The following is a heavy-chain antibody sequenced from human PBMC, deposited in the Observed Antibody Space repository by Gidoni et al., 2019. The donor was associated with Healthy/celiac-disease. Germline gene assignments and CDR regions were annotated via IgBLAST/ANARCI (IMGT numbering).Heavy chain of an antibody. J-gene: IGHJ4*02. CDR1: GYTFTSYG. D-gene: IGHD2-2*02. CDR3: ARAWDYWSSTSCYKALDY. V-gene: IGHV1-18*01. CDR2: ISAYNGNT. Sequence: QVQLVQSGAEVKKPGASVKVSCTASGYTFTSYGISGVRQAPGQGLEWMGWISAYNGNTNYAQKLQGRVTMTTDTSTSTAYMERRSLRSDDTAVYDCARAWDYWSSTSCYKALDYWGQGTLVTVSS.